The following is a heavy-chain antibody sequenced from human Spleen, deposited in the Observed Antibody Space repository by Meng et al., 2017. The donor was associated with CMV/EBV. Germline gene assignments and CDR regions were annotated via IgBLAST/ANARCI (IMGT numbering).Heavy chain of an antibody. V-gene: IGHV3-53*01. CDR1: GFTVSSNY. CDR2: IYSGGST. CDR3: ARRYYDILTGRIHYGMDV. J-gene: IGHJ6*02. D-gene: IGHD3-9*01. Sequence: GESLKISCAASGFTVSSNYMSWVRQAPGKGLEWASVIYSGGSTYYADSVKGRFTISRDNSKNTLYLQMNSLRAEDTAVYYCARRYYDILTGRIHYGMDVWGQGTTVTVSS.